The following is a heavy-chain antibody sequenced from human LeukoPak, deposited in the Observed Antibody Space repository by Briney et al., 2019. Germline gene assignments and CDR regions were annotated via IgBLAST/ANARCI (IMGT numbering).Heavy chain of an antibody. D-gene: IGHD2-2*01. CDR1: GFTFSNYA. CDR3: AKKESRYCSSTSCLIGMDV. V-gene: IGHV3-23*01. CDR2: ISGSGGST. Sequence: GGSLRLSCTASGFTFSNYAMSWVRQAPGKGLEWVSAISGSGGSTYYADSVKGRFTISRDNSKNTLYLQMNSLRAEDTAVYYCAKKESRYCSSTSCLIGMDVWGQGTTVTVSS. J-gene: IGHJ6*02.